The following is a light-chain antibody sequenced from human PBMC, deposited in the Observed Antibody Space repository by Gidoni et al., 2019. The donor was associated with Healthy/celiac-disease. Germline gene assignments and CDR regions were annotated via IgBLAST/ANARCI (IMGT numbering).Light chain of an antibody. V-gene: IGLV2-14*03. CDR2: DVS. Sequence: QSALTQHASVSGSPGQSITIPCTGTSSDVGGYNYVSWYQQHPGKAPKLMIYDVSNRPSGVSNRFSGSKSGNTASLTISGLQAEDEADYYCSSYTSSSTLVFGTGTKVTVL. CDR1: SSDVGGYNY. CDR3: SSYTSSSTLV. J-gene: IGLJ1*01.